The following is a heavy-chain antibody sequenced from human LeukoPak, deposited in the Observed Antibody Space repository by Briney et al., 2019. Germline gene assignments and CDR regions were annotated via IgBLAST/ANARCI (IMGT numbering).Heavy chain of an antibody. CDR1: GDSVSSNIAA. D-gene: IGHD2-15*01. Sequence: SQTLSLTCAISGDSVSSNIAAWNWIRQSPSRGLEWLGRTYYRSKWYNDYAGSVKSRMTITPDTSKNQFSLQLNSVTPEDTAVYFCARFSSATGVFHYWAREPWSPSPQ. J-gene: IGHJ4*02. V-gene: IGHV6-1*01. CDR3: ARFSSATGVFHY. CDR2: TYYRSKWYN.